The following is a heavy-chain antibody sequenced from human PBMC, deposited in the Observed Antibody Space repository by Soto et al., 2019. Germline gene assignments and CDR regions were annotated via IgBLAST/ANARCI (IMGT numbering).Heavy chain of an antibody. Sequence: SVKVSCKASGFNFTTYDITWVLQAPGRGLEWMGWMNPSTGKSGNAQRFQGRLTMTMDTSTSTAYMEVSSLRSEDTSVYYCVRRKERSGPHYFDAWGQGTLVTVSS. J-gene: IGHJ4*02. V-gene: IGHV1-8*02. CDR1: GFNFTTYD. D-gene: IGHD6-25*01. CDR3: VRRKERSGPHYFDA. CDR2: MNPSTGKS.